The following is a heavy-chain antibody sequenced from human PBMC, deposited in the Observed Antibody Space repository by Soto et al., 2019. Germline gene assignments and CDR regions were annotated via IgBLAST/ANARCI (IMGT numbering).Heavy chain of an antibody. Sequence: QVQLVESGGGVVQPGRSLRLSCAASGFTFSSYGMHWVRQAPGKGLEWVAVISYDGSNKYYADSVKCRFTISRDNSKNTLYLQMNSLRAEDTAVYYCAKEGAVAGYDYWGQGTLVTVSS. CDR1: GFTFSSYG. J-gene: IGHJ4*02. D-gene: IGHD6-19*01. CDR3: AKEGAVAGYDY. CDR2: ISYDGSNK. V-gene: IGHV3-30*18.